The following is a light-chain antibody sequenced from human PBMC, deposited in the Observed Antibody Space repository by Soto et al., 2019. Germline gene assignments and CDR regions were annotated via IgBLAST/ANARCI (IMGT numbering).Light chain of an antibody. CDR3: AAWDDSLGGQV. J-gene: IGLJ1*01. CDR1: SSNIGSNY. CDR2: SNN. Sequence: QSVLTQPPSASGTPGQRVTISCSGSSSNIGSNYVYWYQQLPGTAPKLLIYSNNQRPSGVPDRFSGSKSGTSASRAISGLRSEDEADYYCAAWDDSLGGQVFGTGTKLTVL. V-gene: IGLV1-47*02.